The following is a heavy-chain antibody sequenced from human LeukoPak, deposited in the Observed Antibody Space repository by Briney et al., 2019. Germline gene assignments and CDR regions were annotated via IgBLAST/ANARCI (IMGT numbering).Heavy chain of an antibody. V-gene: IGHV3-23*01. CDR3: ARGRPGGYMDV. CDR2: ISGSGGST. Sequence: GSLRLSCAASGFTFSSYAMSWVRQAPGKGLEWVSAISGSGGSTYYADSVKGRFPISRDNAKNSLYLQMNSLRAEDTAVYYCARGRPGGYMDVWGKGTTVTVSS. CDR1: GFTFSSYA. J-gene: IGHJ6*03.